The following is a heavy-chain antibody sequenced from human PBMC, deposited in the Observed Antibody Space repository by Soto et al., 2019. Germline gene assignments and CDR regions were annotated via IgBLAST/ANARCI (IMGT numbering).Heavy chain of an antibody. CDR3: ARQVGDYYFDY. CDR2: IFFNGSP. V-gene: IGHV4-39*01. D-gene: IGHD4-17*01. CDR1: GGFLRSTNMN. Sequence: SETLTLTCSAPGGFLRSTNMNWAWRRQPTGHGREWIGSIFFNGSPDHNPSVKSRGTFLVDTSKNQFSLRLTSVTAADKAVYFCARQVGDYYFDYWGAGTLVTVS. J-gene: IGHJ4*02.